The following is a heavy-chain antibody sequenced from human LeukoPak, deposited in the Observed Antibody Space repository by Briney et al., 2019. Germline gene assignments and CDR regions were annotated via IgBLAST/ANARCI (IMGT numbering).Heavy chain of an antibody. CDR1: GFSFSGST. CDR3: TRPPGYSSGWYEGDYGENDY. D-gene: IGHD6-19*01. Sequence: GGSLMLSCATSGFSFSGSTMHWVRQAPGKGLEWLGHIRSKRDNYATVYAASVEGRFTISRDDSKSTAYLQMNSLKTEDTAVYYCTRPPGYSSGWYEGDYGENDYWGQGTLVTVSS. CDR2: IRSKRDNYAT. J-gene: IGHJ4*02. V-gene: IGHV3-73*01.